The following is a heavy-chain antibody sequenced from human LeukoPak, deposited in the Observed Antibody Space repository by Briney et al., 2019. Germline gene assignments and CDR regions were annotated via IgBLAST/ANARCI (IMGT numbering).Heavy chain of an antibody. CDR2: ISSSSVIT. D-gene: IGHD2-15*01. CDR3: AKENTPFGSSVVKKLGGAFDI. Sequence: GGSLRLSCAASGFTFSSYAMSWVRQAPGKGLEWVSAISSSSVITYYADSVKGRFTISRDNSKNTLYLQMNSLRAEDTAVYYCAKENTPFGSSVVKKLGGAFDICSQGTRVTVSS. CDR1: GFTFSSYA. V-gene: IGHV3-23*01. J-gene: IGHJ3*02.